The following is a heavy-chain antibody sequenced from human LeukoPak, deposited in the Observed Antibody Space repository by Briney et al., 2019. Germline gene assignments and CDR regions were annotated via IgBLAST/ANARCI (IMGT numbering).Heavy chain of an antibody. CDR2: ISYDGSNK. CDR3: GRGHWGLDY. D-gene: IGHD7-27*01. J-gene: IGHJ4*02. CDR1: GFTFGYHG. Sequence: GGSLRLSCAASGFTFGYHGMHWVRQAPGKGLEWVAVISYDGSNKYHADSVKGRFTISRDNAKNSLYLQMNSLRAEDTAVYYCGRGHWGLDYWGQGALVTVSS. V-gene: IGHV3-30*03.